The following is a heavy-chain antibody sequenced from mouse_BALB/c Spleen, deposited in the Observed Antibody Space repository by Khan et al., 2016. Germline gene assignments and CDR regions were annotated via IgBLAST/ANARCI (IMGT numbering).Heavy chain of an antibody. V-gene: IGHV1-7*01. CDR3: ARNEGGFAY. CDR2: INPSTGYT. CDR1: GYTFTSYW. Sequence: QIQLVQSGAELAKPGASVKMSCKASGYTFTSYWMHWVKQRHGQGLEWIGYINPSTGYTEYNQKFKDKATLTADKSSSTAYMQLSSLTSEDSAVYYWARNEGGFAYWGQGTLVTVSA. J-gene: IGHJ3*01.